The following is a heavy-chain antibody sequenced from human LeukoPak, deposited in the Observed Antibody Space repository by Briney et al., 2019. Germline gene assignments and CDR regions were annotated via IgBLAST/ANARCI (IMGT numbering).Heavy chain of an antibody. CDR1: GGSVCSGSYY. CDR2: IYYSGST. CDR3: ASSGYDLSGFDY. J-gene: IGHJ4*02. Sequence: SETLSLTCTVSGGSVCSGSYYWSWIRQPPGKGLEWIGYIYYSGSTNCNPSLKSRVTISVDTSKNQFSLKLSSVTAADTAVYYCASSGYDLSGFDYWGQGTLVTVSS. V-gene: IGHV4-61*01. D-gene: IGHD5-12*01.